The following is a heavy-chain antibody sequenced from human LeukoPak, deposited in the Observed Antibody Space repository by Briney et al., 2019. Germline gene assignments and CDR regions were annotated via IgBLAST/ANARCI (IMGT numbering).Heavy chain of an antibody. Sequence: PGGSLRLSCAASGFTFSSYAMNWVRQAPGKALEWVSVIGNSGYNTYYADSVKGRFTISRDSSKNTLYLQMNSLRVEDTAVYYRAKDHCTGGSCYFDYWGQGTLVTVSS. D-gene: IGHD2-15*01. CDR1: GFTFSSYA. CDR3: AKDHCTGGSCYFDY. J-gene: IGHJ4*02. V-gene: IGHV3-23*01. CDR2: IGNSGYNT.